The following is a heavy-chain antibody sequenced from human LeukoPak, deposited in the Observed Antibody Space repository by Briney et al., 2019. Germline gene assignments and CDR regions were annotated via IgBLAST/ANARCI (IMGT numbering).Heavy chain of an antibody. CDR1: GYTFTGYY. D-gene: IGHD2-2*01. V-gene: IGHV1-2*06. Sequence: ASVKVFCKASGYTFTGYYMHWVRQAPGQGLEWMGRINPNSGGTNYAQKFQGRVTMTRDTSISTAYMELSRLRSDDTAVYYCARSKRGYCSSTSCYFFDYWGQGTLVTVSS. CDR2: INPNSGGT. CDR3: ARSKRGYCSSTSCYFFDY. J-gene: IGHJ4*02.